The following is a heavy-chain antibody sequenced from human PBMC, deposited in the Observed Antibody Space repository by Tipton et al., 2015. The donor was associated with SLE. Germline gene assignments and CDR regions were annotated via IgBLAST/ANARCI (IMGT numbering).Heavy chain of an antibody. D-gene: IGHD3-3*01. Sequence: TLSLTCSVSGGPISSGSYYWSWIRQPAGKGLEWIGRIYTSGSTNYNPSLKSRVTISVDTSKNQFSLKLSSVTAADTAVYYCAREGDFWSGYLGAFDIWGQGTMVTVSS. CDR3: AREGDFWSGYLGAFDI. CDR2: IYTSGST. J-gene: IGHJ3*02. V-gene: IGHV4-61*02. CDR1: GGPISSGSYY.